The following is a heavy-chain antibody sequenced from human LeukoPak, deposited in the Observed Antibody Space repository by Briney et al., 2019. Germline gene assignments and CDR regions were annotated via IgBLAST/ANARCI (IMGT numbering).Heavy chain of an antibody. Sequence: GGSLRLSCSASGFTFSNYAMHWVRQAPGKGLEYVSAISINGDSTYYADSVKGRFTISRDNSKNTLYLQMSSLRAEDTAVYYCVKGYCRGGNCFSRTMYYFDYWGQGTLVTVSS. D-gene: IGHD2-15*01. CDR3: VKGYCRGGNCFSRTMYYFDY. CDR2: ISINGDST. J-gene: IGHJ4*02. CDR1: GFTFSNYA. V-gene: IGHV3-64D*06.